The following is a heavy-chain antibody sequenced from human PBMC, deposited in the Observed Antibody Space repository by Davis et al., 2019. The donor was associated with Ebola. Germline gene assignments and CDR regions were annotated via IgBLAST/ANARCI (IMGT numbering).Heavy chain of an antibody. V-gene: IGHV3-53*01. CDR3: ARVSYDSSGYYFDY. CDR1: GFTFSSYG. D-gene: IGHD3-22*01. J-gene: IGHJ4*02. Sequence: PGGSLRLSCAASGFTFSSYGMHWVRQAPGKGLEWVSVIYSGGSTYYADSVKGRFTISRDNSKNTLYLQMNSLRAEDTAVYYCARVSYDSSGYYFDYWGQGTLVTVSS. CDR2: IYSGGST.